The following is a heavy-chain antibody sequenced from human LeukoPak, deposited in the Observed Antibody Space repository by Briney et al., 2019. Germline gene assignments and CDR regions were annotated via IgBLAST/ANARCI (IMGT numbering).Heavy chain of an antibody. V-gene: IGHV3-7*01. CDR3: ARDRFSGSYQEDF. Sequence: AGESLRLSCAASGFTLSSYWMSWVRQAPGKGLEWVANIKYDGSGKYYADSVKGRFTISRDDAKNSLYLEMNRLRVEDTAVYYCARDRFSGSYQEDFWGQGTLVTVSS. D-gene: IGHD1-26*01. CDR2: IKYDGSGK. CDR1: GFTLSSYW. J-gene: IGHJ4*02.